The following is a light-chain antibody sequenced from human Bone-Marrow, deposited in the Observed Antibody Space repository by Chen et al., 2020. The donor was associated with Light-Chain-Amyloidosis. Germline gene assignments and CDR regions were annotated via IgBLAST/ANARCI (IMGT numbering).Light chain of an antibody. CDR1: QTISSNY. CDR3: QQYGTSPLT. CDR2: GSS. V-gene: IGKV3-20*01. J-gene: IGKJ4*01. Sequence: EIVLTQSPGTLSLSPGEGANLSCMASQTISSNYLTWYQQKFGQAPRLLIYGSSSRATDIPDRFTGSGSGTYFTLTINRLEPEDFAMYYCQQYGTSPLTFDGGTKVEIK.